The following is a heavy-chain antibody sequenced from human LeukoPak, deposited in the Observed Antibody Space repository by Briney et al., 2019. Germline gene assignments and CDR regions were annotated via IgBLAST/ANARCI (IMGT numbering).Heavy chain of an antibody. D-gene: IGHD3-3*01. CDR2: IKQDGSEK. V-gene: IGHV3-7*01. CDR3: ARPYYDFWSGYYTHFDY. J-gene: IGHJ4*02. Sequence: GGSLRLSCAASGFTFSSYWMSWVRQAPGKGLEWVANIKQDGSEKYYVDSVKGRFTIFRDNAKNSLYLQMNSLRAEDTAVYYCARPYYDFWSGYYTHFDYWGQGTLVTVSS. CDR1: GFTFSSYW.